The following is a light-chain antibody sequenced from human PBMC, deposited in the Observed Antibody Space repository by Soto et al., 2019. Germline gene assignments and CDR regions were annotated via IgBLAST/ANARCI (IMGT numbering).Light chain of an antibody. CDR1: SSNIGAGYD. Sequence: QSVLTQPPSVSGAPGQRVTISCTGSSSNIGAGYDVHWYQQLPGTAPKLLIYGNSNRPSGVPDRFSGSKSGTSASLAITGLQVGGGGDYSCQSFGLGLSGYVLGSGPKVTVL. V-gene: IGLV1-40*01. J-gene: IGLJ6*01. CDR3: QSFGLGLSGYV. CDR2: GNS.